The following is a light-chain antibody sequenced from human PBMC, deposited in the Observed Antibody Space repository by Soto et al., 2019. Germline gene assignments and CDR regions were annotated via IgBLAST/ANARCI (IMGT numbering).Light chain of an antibody. V-gene: IGLV1-44*01. Sequence: QSVLTQPPSASGTPGQSVTISCSGDSSNIETNTVNWYQQLPGTAPKIHIYSNNQRPSGVPDRFSGSKSGTSASLAISGLQSEDEADYYCSAWDDSLDGVVFGGGTKLTVL. CDR2: SNN. CDR1: SSNIETNT. CDR3: SAWDDSLDGVV. J-gene: IGLJ3*02.